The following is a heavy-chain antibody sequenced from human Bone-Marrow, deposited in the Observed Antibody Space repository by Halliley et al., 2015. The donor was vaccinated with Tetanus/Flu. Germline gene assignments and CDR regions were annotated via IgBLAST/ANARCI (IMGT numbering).Heavy chain of an antibody. Sequence: TLSLTCAVSGGSFSDYYWSWIRQPPGKGLEWIGDVTHSGSTNYSPSLKSRVTISLDTSKNQFSLRLRSVTAADTAVYYCASGLREGLWDGDAYLFYYYGMDVWGQGTTVTVSS. CDR3: ASGLREGLWDGDAYLFYYYGMDV. CDR2: VTHSGST. V-gene: IGHV4-34*01. D-gene: IGHD2-21*01. CDR1: GGSFSDYY. J-gene: IGHJ6*02.